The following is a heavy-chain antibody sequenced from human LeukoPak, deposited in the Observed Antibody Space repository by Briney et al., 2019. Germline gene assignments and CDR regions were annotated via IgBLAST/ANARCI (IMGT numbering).Heavy chain of an antibody. CDR3: VRHIPGNPYFDY. CDR2: IDNNGIT. D-gene: IGHD2-21*01. J-gene: IGHJ4*02. CDR1: GESFSGNF. V-gene: IGHV4-34*01. Sequence: SETLSLTCAVSGESFSGNFWTWIRQSPGKGLEWIGEIDNNGITNYNPPLKSRVTISVETSKNQFSLKLRSVTAADTAVYYCVRHIPGNPYFDYWGQGTLVTVSS.